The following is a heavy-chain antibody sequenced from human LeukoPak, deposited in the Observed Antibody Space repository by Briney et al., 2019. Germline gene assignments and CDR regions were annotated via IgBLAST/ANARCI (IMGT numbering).Heavy chain of an antibody. V-gene: IGHV1-2*02. CDR3: ARLVVVPAANLPYGMDV. Sequence: ASVKVSCKASGYTFTGYYMHWVRQAPGQGLEWMGWINPNSGGTNYAQKFQGRVTMTRDTSISTAYMELSRLRSDDTAVYYCARLVVVPAANLPYGMDVWGQGTTVTVSS. CDR1: GYTFTGYY. J-gene: IGHJ6*02. D-gene: IGHD2-2*01. CDR2: INPNSGGT.